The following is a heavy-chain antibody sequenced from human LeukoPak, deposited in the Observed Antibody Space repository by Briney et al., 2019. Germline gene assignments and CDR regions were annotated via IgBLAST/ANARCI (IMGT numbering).Heavy chain of an antibody. J-gene: IGHJ4*02. CDR1: GYTFTSYG. Sequence: GASVKVSCKASGYTFTSYGISWVRQAPGQGLEWMGWISAYNGNTNYAQKVQGRVTMTTDTSTNTAFMELRSLRSDDTAVYYCAREGGQGYCSGGICYLYYFDYWGQGTLVTVSS. CDR3: AREGGQGYCSGGICYLYYFDY. D-gene: IGHD2-15*01. V-gene: IGHV1-18*01. CDR2: ISAYNGNT.